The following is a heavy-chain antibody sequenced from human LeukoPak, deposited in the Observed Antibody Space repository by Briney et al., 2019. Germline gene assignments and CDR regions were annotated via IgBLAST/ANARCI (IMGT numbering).Heavy chain of an antibody. CDR3: ARVRGYCSGGSCYRDLAFDI. CDR1: GFTFSSYW. D-gene: IGHD2-15*01. J-gene: IGHJ3*02. Sequence: PGGSLRLSCAASGFTFSSYWMHWVRQAPGKGLVWVSRINSDGSNTSYADSVKGRFTISRDNAKNTLYLQMNSLRAEDTAVYYCARVRGYCSGGSCYRDLAFDIWGQGTMVTVSS. V-gene: IGHV3-74*01. CDR2: INSDGSNT.